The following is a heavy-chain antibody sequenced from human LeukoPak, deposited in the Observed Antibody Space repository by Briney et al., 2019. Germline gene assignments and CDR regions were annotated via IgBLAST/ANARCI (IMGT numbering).Heavy chain of an antibody. CDR1: GGSFSGYY. Sequence: NPSETLSLTCAVYGGSFSGYYWSWIRQPPGKGLEWIGEINHSGSTNYNPSLKSRVTISVDTSKNQFSLKLSSVTAADTAVYYCASLPRYYDSSGYYYPRGYWGQGTLVTVSS. V-gene: IGHV4-34*01. D-gene: IGHD3-22*01. CDR3: ASLPRYYDSSGYYYPRGY. J-gene: IGHJ4*02. CDR2: INHSGST.